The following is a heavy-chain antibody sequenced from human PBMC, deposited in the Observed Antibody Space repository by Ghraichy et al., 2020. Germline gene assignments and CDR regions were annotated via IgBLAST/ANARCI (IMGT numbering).Heavy chain of an antibody. J-gene: IGHJ4*02. D-gene: IGHD3-22*01. V-gene: IGHV3-66*01. CDR1: GFTVSSNS. CDR2: IYSGGTT. Sequence: GGSLRLSCAASGFTVSSNSMNWVRRAPGKGLEWVSIIYSGGTTLYADSVKGRFSISRDNSKNTLYLQMSSLRAEDTAVYYCARADSSSYYRFDYWGQGTLVTVSS. CDR3: ARADSSSYYRFDY.